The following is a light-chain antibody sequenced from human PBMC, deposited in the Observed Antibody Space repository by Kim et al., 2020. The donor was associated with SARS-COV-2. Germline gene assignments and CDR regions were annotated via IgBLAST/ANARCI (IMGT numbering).Light chain of an antibody. CDR3: QQYDDWRGIT. J-gene: IGKJ3*01. Sequence: EIMMTQSPGTLSVSPGARATLSCRASQSIGINLAWYQQRPGQAPRLLIFGANIRATGVPARFSGSGSETEFTLIINSLQSEDSADYYCQQYDDWRGITFGPGTKVDIK. V-gene: IGKV3-15*01. CDR2: GAN. CDR1: QSIGIN.